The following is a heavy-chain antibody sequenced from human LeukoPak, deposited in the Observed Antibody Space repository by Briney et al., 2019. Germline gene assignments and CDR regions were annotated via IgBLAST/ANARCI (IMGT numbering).Heavy chain of an antibody. J-gene: IGHJ6*03. CDR2: ISSSSSTI. CDR1: GFTFSSYE. D-gene: IGHD3-9*01. V-gene: IGHV3-48*01. CDR3: ARSPLLRYFDWLSDSLYYYYMDV. Sequence: GGSLRLSCAASGFTFSSYEMNWVRQAPGKGLEWVSYISSSSSTIYYADSVKGRFTISRDNAKNSLYLQMNSLRAEDTAVYYCARSPLLRYFDWLSDSLYYYYMDVWGKGTTVTVSS.